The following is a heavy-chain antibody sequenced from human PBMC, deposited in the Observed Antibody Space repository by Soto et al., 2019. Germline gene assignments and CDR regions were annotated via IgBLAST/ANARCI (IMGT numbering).Heavy chain of an antibody. J-gene: IGHJ4*02. D-gene: IGHD3-22*01. Sequence: GGSLRLSCAASGFTFSSYSMNWVRQAPGKGLEWVSSTSSSSSYIYYADSVKGRFTISRDNAKNSLYLQMNSLRAEDTAVYYCARSVPALYYYDSSGPFAYWGQGTLVTVSS. V-gene: IGHV3-21*01. CDR2: TSSSSSYI. CDR1: GFTFSSYS. CDR3: ARSVPALYYYDSSGPFAY.